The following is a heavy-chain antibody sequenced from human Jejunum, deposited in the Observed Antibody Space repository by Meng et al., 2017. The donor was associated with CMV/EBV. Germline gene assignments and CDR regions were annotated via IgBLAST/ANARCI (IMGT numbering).Heavy chain of an antibody. D-gene: IGHD3/OR15-3a*01. V-gene: IGHV3-30*04. J-gene: IGHJ6*02. CDR3: ARENWTGYYSYSLGGMDV. CDR1: FSRSA. Sequence: FSRSAMHWVRQAPGKVLEWVAVISYDGSNNYSADSVKGRFTLSRDNSKSTLYLQMNSLRAEDTALYYCARENWTGYYSYSLGGMDVWGQGTTVTVSS. CDR2: ISYDGSNN.